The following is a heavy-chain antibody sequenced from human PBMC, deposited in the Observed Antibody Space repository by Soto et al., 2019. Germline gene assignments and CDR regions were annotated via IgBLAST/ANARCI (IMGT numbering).Heavy chain of an antibody. Sequence: GGSLRLSCAASGFTFSSYGMHWVRQAPGKGLEHVAVIRCDGSTKYYADSVKGRFTISRDNSKNTLYLQMNSLRAEDTAVYYCVKEWWYFFDYWGQGTLVTVSS. J-gene: IGHJ4*02. CDR3: VKEWWYFFDY. CDR1: GFTFSSYG. CDR2: IRCDGSTK. D-gene: IGHD2-15*01. V-gene: IGHV3-30*02.